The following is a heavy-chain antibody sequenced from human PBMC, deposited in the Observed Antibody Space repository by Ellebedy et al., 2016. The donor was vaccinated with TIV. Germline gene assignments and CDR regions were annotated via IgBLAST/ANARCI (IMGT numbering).Heavy chain of an antibody. V-gene: IGHV4-30-4*01. CDR1: GGSISSGDYY. CDR2: IYYSGST. Sequence: SETLSLXXTVSGGSISSGDYYWSWIRQPPGKGLEWIGYIYYSGSTYYNPSLKSRVTISVDTSKNQFSLKLSSVTAADTAVYYCARAQGRFYYYGMDVWGQGTTVTVSS. J-gene: IGHJ6*02. CDR3: ARAQGRFYYYGMDV.